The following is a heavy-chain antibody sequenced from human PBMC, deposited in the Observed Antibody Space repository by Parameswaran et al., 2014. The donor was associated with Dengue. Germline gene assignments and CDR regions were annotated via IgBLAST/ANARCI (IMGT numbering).Heavy chain of an antibody. V-gene: IGHV3-11*01. CDR3: ARDEKMATISYYYYGMDV. D-gene: IGHD5-24*01. CDR2: ISSSGSTI. J-gene: IGHJ6*02. Sequence: VRQAPGKGLEWVSYISSSGSTIYYADSVKGRFTISRDNAKNSLYLQMNSLRAEDTAVYYCARDEKMATISYYYYGMDVWGQGTTVTSP.